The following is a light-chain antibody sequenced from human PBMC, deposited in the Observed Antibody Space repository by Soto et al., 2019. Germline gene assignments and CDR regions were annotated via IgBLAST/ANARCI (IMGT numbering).Light chain of an antibody. V-gene: IGLV2-8*01. CDR1: NSDVGGYNS. J-gene: IGLJ3*02. CDR2: DVT. CDR3: SSYVGDNNFGVV. Sequence: QSVLTQPPSASGSPGQSVTISCTGTNSDVGGYNSVSWYQQHPGKVPKLIIFDVTERPSGVPDRFSGSKSGNTASLTVSGLQAEDESTYYCSSYVGDNNFGVVFGGGTKLTVL.